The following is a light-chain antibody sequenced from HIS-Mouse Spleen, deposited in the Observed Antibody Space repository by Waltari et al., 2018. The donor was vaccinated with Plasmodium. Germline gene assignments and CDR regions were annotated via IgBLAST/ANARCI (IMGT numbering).Light chain of an antibody. V-gene: IGKV3-15*01. J-gene: IGKJ3*01. CDR3: QQYNNWSFT. CDR1: QSVSSN. Sequence: EIVMTHSPATLSVSPGERATLSCRASQSVSSNLAWYQKKPGQAPRLLIYGASTRATGIPARFSGSGSGTEFTLTISSMQSEDFAVDYCQQYNNWSFTFGPGTKVDIK. CDR2: GAS.